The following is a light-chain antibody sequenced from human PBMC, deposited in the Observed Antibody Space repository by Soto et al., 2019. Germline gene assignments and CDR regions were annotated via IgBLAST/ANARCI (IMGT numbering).Light chain of an antibody. J-gene: IGKJ1*01. CDR1: PSVSSN. CDR2: GAS. Sequence: EIVMTQSPATLSVSPGERATLSCRASPSVSSNLAWYQQKPGQAPRLLIYGASTRATGIPARFSGSGSGTEFTLTISSLQSEYFAVYYCQQYNNWPPRWTFGQGTKVEIK. V-gene: IGKV3-15*01. CDR3: QQYNNWPPRWT.